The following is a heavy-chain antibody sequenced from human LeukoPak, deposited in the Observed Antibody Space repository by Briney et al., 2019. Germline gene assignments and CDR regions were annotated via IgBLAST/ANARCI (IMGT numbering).Heavy chain of an antibody. J-gene: IGHJ3*02. D-gene: IGHD4-23*01. CDR2: IIPILGIA. CDR3: AMYPESASTTVVTPLSYAFDI. V-gene: IGHV1-69*04. Sequence: SVKVSCKASGGTFSSYAISWVRQAPGQGLEWMGRIIPILGIANYAQKFQGRVTITADKSTSTAYMELSSLRSEDTAVYYCAMYPESASTTVVTPLSYAFDIWGQGTMVTVSS. CDR1: GGTFSSYA.